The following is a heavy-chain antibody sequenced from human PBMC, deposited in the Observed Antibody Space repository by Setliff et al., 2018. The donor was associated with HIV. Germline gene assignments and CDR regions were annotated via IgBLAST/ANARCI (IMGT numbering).Heavy chain of an antibody. CDR1: GFNFGDYG. D-gene: IGHD2-21*02. J-gene: IGHJ4*02. V-gene: IGHV3-49*04. CDR2: IRNKDYGETT. CDR3: TREWGLALDY. Sequence: GGSLRLSCTTSGFNFGDYGMSWVRQAPGKGLEWVSFIRNKDYGETTEYAASVKGRFTISRDDSNSIAYLQMSSLTTEDTAVYYCTREWGLALDYWGQGTLVTVSS.